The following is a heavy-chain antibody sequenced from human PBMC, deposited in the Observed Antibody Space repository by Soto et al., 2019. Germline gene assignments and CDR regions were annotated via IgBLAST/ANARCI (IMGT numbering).Heavy chain of an antibody. D-gene: IGHD3-16*01. J-gene: IGHJ6*02. CDR2: IYSCGST. Sequence: PGGSLRLSCAASGFTVSSNYMSWVRQAPGKGLEWVSVIYSCGSTYYADSVKGRFTISRDNSKNTLYLQMNSLRAEDTAVYYCAAGGVLLWSPNYYYHGMDVWGQGTTVTVSS. V-gene: IGHV3-66*03. CDR1: GFTVSSNY. CDR3: AAGGVLLWSPNYYYHGMDV.